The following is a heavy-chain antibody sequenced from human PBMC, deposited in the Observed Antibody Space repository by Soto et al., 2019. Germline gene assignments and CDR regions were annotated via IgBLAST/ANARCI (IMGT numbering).Heavy chain of an antibody. CDR2: ISAYNGNT. D-gene: IGHD4-17*01. CDR1: GYTFTSYG. CDR3: ARDEVLNYGDYGAVYNWFDP. Sequence: QVQLVQSGAEVKKPGASVKVSCKASGYTFTSYGISWVRQAPGQGLEWMGWISAYNGNTNYAQKLQGRVTRTTDTATSTAYMELRSLRSDDTAVYYCARDEVLNYGDYGAVYNWFDPWGQGTLVTVSS. V-gene: IGHV1-18*01. J-gene: IGHJ5*02.